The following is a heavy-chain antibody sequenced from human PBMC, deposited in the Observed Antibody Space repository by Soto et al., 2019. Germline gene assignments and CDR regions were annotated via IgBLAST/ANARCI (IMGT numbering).Heavy chain of an antibody. D-gene: IGHD3-22*01. CDR2: IKSKTDGGTT. CDR1: GFTFSSYW. J-gene: IGHJ4*02. V-gene: IGHV3-15*01. CDR3: TVYYDSSGYSAKATDY. Sequence: GGSLRLSCAASGFTFSSYWMSWVRQAPGKGLEWVGRIKSKTDGGTTDYAAPVKGRFTISRDDSKNTLYLQMNSLKTEDTAVYYCTVYYDSSGYSAKATDYWGQGTLVTVSS.